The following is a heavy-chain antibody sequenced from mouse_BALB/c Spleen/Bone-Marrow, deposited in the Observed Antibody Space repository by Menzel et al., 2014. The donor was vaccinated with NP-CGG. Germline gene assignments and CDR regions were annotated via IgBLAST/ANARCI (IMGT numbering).Heavy chain of an antibody. CDR1: GYSFTSYW. CDR2: IHLSDSES. Sequence: VQLQQSGAERVRPGAPVKLSCKASGYSFTSYWMNWVKQRPGQGLEWIGMIHLSDSESRLNQKFKDKATLTVDKSSSTAYMQLSSPTSEDSAVYYCTRYDLTIRAFAYWGQGTLVTVSA. D-gene: IGHD3-3*01. J-gene: IGHJ3*01. V-gene: IGHV1-61*01. CDR3: TRYDLTIRAFAY.